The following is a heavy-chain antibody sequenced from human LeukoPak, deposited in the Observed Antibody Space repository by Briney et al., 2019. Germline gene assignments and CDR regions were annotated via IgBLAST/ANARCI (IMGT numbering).Heavy chain of an antibody. CDR3: ARYRGKGTSWPLDV. J-gene: IGHJ3*01. CDR1: GFMFSDFW. CDR2: IKQDGSDK. V-gene: IGHV3-7*01. D-gene: IGHD1-26*01. Sequence: GGSLRLSCAASGFMFSDFWMSWVRHAPGKGLEWVANIKQDGSDKYYVDSVKGRFTISRDNAKNSLDLQMNSLRGEDTAVYYCARYRGKGTSWPLDVWGQGTIVTVSS.